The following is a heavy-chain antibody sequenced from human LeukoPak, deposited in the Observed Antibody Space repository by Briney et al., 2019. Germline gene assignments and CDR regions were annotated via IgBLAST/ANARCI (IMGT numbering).Heavy chain of an antibody. CDR1: VYMFNSYW. Sequence: GESLKISCKGSVYMFNSYWIAWVRQMPRKGLEWMGIIYPDDSDTRYSPSFQGQVTISADKSVRTAYLQWSSLKASDTAMYYFARPNITSYYDSRGYDAFDVWGQGTMVTVSS. D-gene: IGHD3-22*01. CDR2: IYPDDSDT. J-gene: IGHJ3*01. CDR3: ARPNITSYYDSRGYDAFDV. V-gene: IGHV5-51*01.